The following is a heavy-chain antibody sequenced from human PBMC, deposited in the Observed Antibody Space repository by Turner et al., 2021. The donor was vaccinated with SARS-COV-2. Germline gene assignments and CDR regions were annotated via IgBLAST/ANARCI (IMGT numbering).Heavy chain of an antibody. D-gene: IGHD1-26*01. V-gene: IGHV4-59*08. J-gene: IGHJ6*02. Sequence: QVQLLESGPGLVRPSETLSLTCPVSGGSISSKSWSWIRQSPGRGLEWIGYFYKIGSIDYNPTLRSRVTISVDTSKNQLSLNLISVTAADTAVYYCARHQGSASGYDHGMNIWGQGTAVIVSS. CDR2: FYKIGSI. CDR3: ARHQGSASGYDHGMNI. CDR1: GGSISSKS.